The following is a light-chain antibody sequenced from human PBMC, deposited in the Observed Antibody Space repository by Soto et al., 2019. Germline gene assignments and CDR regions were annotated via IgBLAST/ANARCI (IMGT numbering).Light chain of an antibody. J-gene: IGLJ1*01. CDR1: SGDVGSYNL. V-gene: IGLV2-23*02. Sequence: QSVLTQPASVSGSPGQSITISCTGTSGDVGSYNLVSWYQQHPGKAPKLMIYEVSKRPSGVSDRFSGSKSGNTASLTISGLQAEDEADYYCCSYATSSLYVFAGGTKVTVL. CDR2: EVS. CDR3: CSYATSSLYV.